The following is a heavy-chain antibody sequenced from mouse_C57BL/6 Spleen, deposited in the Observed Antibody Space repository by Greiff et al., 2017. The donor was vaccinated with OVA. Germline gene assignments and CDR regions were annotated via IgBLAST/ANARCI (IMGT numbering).Heavy chain of an antibody. J-gene: IGHJ3*01. CDR2: IWWDDAK. CDR1: GFSLSTFGMG. Sequence: QVTLKESGPGILQPSQTLSLTCSFSGFSLSTFGMGVGWIRPPSGKGLEWLAHIWWDDAKYYNPALKSRLTISKDTSKNQVFLKIANVDTADTATYYCAGYYYGSLIFAYWGQGTLVTVSA. D-gene: IGHD1-1*01. V-gene: IGHV8-8*01. CDR3: AGYYYGSLIFAY.